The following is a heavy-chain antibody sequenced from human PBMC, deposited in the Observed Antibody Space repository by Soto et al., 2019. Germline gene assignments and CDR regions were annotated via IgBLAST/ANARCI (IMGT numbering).Heavy chain of an antibody. Sequence: ASVKVSCKVSGYTLTELSMHWVRQAPGKGLEWMGGFDPEDGETIYAQKFQGRVTMTEDTSTDTAYMELSSLRSEDTAVYYCATGLVDFWMGPSRPVAWGQGTLVTVSS. D-gene: IGHD3-3*01. J-gene: IGHJ5*02. CDR2: FDPEDGET. CDR3: ATGLVDFWMGPSRPVA. CDR1: GYTLTELS. V-gene: IGHV1-24*01.